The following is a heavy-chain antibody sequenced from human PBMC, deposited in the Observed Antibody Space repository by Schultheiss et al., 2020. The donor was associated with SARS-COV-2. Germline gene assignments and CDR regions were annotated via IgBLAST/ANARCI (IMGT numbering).Heavy chain of an antibody. J-gene: IGHJ4*02. CDR1: GYSFTSYW. CDR2: IDPSDSDT. CDR3: ARFRDGYNPFDY. D-gene: IGHD5-24*01. V-gene: IGHV5-51*01. Sequence: GESLKISCKGSGYSFTSYWIGWVRQMPGKGLEWMGIIDPSDSDTTYSSSFQGQVTISADKSISTAYLQWSSLKASDTAMYYCARFRDGYNPFDYWGQGTLVTVSS.